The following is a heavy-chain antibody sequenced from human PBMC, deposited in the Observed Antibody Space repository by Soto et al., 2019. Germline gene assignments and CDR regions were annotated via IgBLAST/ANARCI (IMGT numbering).Heavy chain of an antibody. CDR1: GFTFSSFW. Sequence: EVQLVESGGSLVQPGGSLRLSCAASGFTFSSFWMSWVRQAPRKGLEWVANIKQDGSEKYYVDPVRGRFIISRDNAKNSLFLQMNSLRAEDTAVYYCARRPYGDYGDYFDYWGQGTLVTVSS. D-gene: IGHD4-17*01. CDR3: ARRPYGDYGDYFDY. V-gene: IGHV3-7*01. CDR2: IKQDGSEK. J-gene: IGHJ4*02.